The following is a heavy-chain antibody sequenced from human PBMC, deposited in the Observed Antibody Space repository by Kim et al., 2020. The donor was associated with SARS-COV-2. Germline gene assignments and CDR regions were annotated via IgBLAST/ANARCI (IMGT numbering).Heavy chain of an antibody. CDR1: GFTVSSSY. CDR3: ARRMVYYYGVDV. J-gene: IGHJ6*02. V-gene: IGHV3-53*01. CDR2: IYSGEST. Sequence: GGSLRRSCAASGFTVSSSYMSWVRQAPGKGLEWVSGIYSGESTHHADSVRGRFTISRDNSKNTLYLQMNSLRAEDTAVYYCARRMVYYYGVDVWGQGTTV. D-gene: IGHD2-15*01.